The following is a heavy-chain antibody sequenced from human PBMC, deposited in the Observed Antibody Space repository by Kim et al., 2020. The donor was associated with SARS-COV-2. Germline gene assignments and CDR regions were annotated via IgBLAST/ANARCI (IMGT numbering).Heavy chain of an antibody. D-gene: IGHD5-12*01. J-gene: IGHJ4*02. Sequence: VKGRLTISRDNSKNTLYLQMNSLRAEDTAVYYCARGSGYSGYDPAGFLRYWGQGTLVTVSS. CDR3: ARGSGYSGYDPAGFLRY. V-gene: IGHV3-30*01.